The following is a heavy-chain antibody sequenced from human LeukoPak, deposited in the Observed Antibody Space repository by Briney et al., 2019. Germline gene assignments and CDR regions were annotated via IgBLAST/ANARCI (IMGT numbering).Heavy chain of an antibody. CDR2: ITSSSSSM. Sequence: GGSLRLSCAASGFTFSTYSMNWVRQAPGKGLEWISYITSSSSSMSYADAVKGRFTISRDNGKNSLYLQMNSLRAEDTAVYYCARDKDWAFDYWGQGTLVTVSS. D-gene: IGHD3/OR15-3a*01. J-gene: IGHJ4*02. CDR3: ARDKDWAFDY. V-gene: IGHV3-48*04. CDR1: GFTFSTYS.